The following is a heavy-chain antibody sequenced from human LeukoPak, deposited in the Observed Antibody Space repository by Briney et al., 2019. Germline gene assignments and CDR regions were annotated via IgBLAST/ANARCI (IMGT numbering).Heavy chain of an antibody. J-gene: IGHJ4*02. V-gene: IGHV3-7*03. D-gene: IGHD6-13*01. CDR1: GFAVSTTW. Sequence: GGSLRLSCAASGFAVSTTWKGRVRQAPGKGLEWVASLQDDGSHQYYVDSAKGRFTISRENAKNSLFLQMSSLRVEDTAVYYCARDLSSRDAYWGQGTPVTVSS. CDR3: ARDLSSRDAY. CDR2: LQDDGSHQ.